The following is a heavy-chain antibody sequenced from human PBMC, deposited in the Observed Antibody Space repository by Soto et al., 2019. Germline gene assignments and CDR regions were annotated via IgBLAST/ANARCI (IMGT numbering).Heavy chain of an antibody. CDR1: GFSLSTSGVG. Sequence: QITLKESGPTVVKPTQTLTLTCTFSGFSLSTSGVGVGWIRQPPGKALEWLALIYWDDDKRYSPSLKSRLTITKDTYENQVVLTMTNVDPVDTATYYCAHRILVSATPVFDYWGQGTLVTVSS. J-gene: IGHJ4*02. D-gene: IGHD2-15*01. V-gene: IGHV2-5*02. CDR3: AHRILVSATPVFDY. CDR2: IYWDDDK.